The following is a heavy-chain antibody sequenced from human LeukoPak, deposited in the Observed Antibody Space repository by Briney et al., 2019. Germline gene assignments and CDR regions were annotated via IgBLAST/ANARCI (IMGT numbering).Heavy chain of an antibody. J-gene: IGHJ4*02. Sequence: SVKVSCKASGFTFTSSAVQWVRQARGQRLEWIGWIVVGSGNTNYAQKFQERVTITRDMSTSTAYMELSSLRSEDTAVYYCAADLAAAGTYDYWGQGTLVAVSS. D-gene: IGHD6-13*01. V-gene: IGHV1-58*01. CDR2: IVVGSGNT. CDR1: GFTFTSSA. CDR3: AADLAAAGTYDY.